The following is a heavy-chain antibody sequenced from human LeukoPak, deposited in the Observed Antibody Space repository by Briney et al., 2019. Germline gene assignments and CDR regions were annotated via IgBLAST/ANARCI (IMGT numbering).Heavy chain of an antibody. CDR2: ISAYNGNT. Sequence: ASVKVSCKASGYTLTSYGISWVRQAPGQGLEWMGWISAYNGNTNYAQKLQGRVTMTTDTSTSTAYMELRSLRSDDTAVYYCARDSVGYCSSTSCPRFDYWGQGTLVTVSS. V-gene: IGHV1-18*01. D-gene: IGHD2-2*01. CDR1: GYTLTSYG. CDR3: ARDSVGYCSSTSCPRFDY. J-gene: IGHJ4*02.